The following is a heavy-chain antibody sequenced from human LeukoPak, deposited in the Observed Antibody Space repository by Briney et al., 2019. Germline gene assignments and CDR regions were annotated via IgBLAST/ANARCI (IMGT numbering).Heavy chain of an antibody. CDR1: GYTFTGYY. CDR2: INPNSGGT. CDR3: ARAKPGYCSSTSCYGDYYYGMDV. J-gene: IGHJ6*02. D-gene: IGHD2-2*01. Sequence: ASVKVSCKASGYTFTGYYMHWVRQAPGQGLEWMGWINPNSGGTNYAQKFQGWVTMTRDTSISTAYMELSRLRSDDTAVYYCARAKPGYCSSTSCYGDYYYGMDVWGQGTTVTVSS. V-gene: IGHV1-2*04.